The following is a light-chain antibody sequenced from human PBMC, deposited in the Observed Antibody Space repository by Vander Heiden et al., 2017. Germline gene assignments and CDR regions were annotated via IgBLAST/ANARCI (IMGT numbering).Light chain of an antibody. Sequence: QSALIHLASVSGSPGQSITISCTGTIIVVGCFNLVSWYQQHPGKAPKVMIYEGSKRPSGVSNRFSGSKSDNSASLTISGLQAEDEADYYCCSHAAGSTWVFGAGTKVSVL. CDR1: IIVVGCFNL. CDR3: CSHAAGSTWV. J-gene: IGLJ1*01. V-gene: IGLV2-23*01. CDR2: EGS.